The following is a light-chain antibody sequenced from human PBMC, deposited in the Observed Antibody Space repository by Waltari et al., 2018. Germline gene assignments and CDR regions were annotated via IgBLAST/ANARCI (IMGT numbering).Light chain of an antibody. Sequence: QLVLTQSPSPSASLGASVKLPCPLRTGHSGNLIPCPRQQPEKGPRYLMKVNSDGSHSKGDEIPDRFSGSSSGAERYLTISSLQSEDEADYYCQTGGHGTWVFGGGTKLTVL. CDR2: VNSDGSH. J-gene: IGLJ3*02. CDR1: TGHSGNL. CDR3: QTGGHGTWV. V-gene: IGLV4-69*01.